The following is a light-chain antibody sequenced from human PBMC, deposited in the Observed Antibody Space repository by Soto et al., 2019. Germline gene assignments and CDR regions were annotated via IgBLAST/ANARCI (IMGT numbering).Light chain of an antibody. V-gene: IGKV3-20*01. Sequence: EIVLTQSPGTLSLSPGERATVSCRASQSVSSTYLAWYQHKPGQAPRLLIYGASSRATGIPDRFSGSGSGTDFTLTISRLEPEDFAVYYCQQYGSSPYHFGQGTKLEIK. CDR3: QQYGSSPYH. CDR1: QSVSSTY. J-gene: IGKJ2*01. CDR2: GAS.